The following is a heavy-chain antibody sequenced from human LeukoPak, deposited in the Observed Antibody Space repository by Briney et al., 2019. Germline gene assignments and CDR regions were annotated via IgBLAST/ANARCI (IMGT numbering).Heavy chain of an antibody. V-gene: IGHV4-34*01. J-gene: IGHJ4*02. Sequence: PSETLSLTCAVYGGSFSGYYWSWIRQPPGKGLEWIGEINHSGSTNYNPSLKSRVTISVDTSKNQFSLKLSSVTAADTAVYYCARRPPQRWLQLNSWGQGTLVTVSS. D-gene: IGHD5-24*01. CDR1: GGSFSGYY. CDR2: INHSGST. CDR3: ARRPPQRWLQLNS.